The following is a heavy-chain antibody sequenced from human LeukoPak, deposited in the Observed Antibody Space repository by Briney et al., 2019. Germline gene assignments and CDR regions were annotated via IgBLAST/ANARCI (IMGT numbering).Heavy chain of an antibody. J-gene: IGHJ4*02. D-gene: IGHD6-19*01. CDR2: IIGRGDST. CDR3: ARTGYSSGWYFDY. CDR1: GFTFSNYG. V-gene: IGHV3-23*01. Sequence: PGGSLRLSCAASGFTFSNYGMSWVRQAPGKGLEWVSGIIGRGDSTYHADSVRGRFTISRDNSKNTLYLQMNSLSAEDTAIYYCARTGYSSGWYFDYWGQGTLVTVSS.